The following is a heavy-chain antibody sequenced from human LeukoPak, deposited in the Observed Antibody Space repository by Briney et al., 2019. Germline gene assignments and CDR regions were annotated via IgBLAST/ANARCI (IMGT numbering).Heavy chain of an antibody. D-gene: IGHD2-8*02. J-gene: IGHJ6*03. CDR3: ARAYWGEYYYYYYMDV. V-gene: IGHV4-59*08. CDR1: GDSFSYFY. CDR2: IYNSGST. Sequence: PLETLSLTCTVSGDSFSYFYWSWIRQPPGKGLEWIGYIYNSGSTNYNPSLKSRVTISVDTSKNQFSLKLSSVTAADTAVYYCARAYWGEYYYYYYMDVWGKGTTVTVSS.